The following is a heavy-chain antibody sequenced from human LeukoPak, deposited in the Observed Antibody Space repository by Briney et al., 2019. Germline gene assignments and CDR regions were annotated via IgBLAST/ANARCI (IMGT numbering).Heavy chain of an antibody. CDR3: AKGSGNGYGSGPFDY. Sequence: PGGSLRLSCAAPGFTFSSYAMSWVRQAPGKGLEWVSAISGSGGSTYYADSVKGRFTISRDNSKNTLYLQMNSLRAEDTAVYYCAKGSGNGYGSGPFDYWGQGTLVTVSS. J-gene: IGHJ4*02. V-gene: IGHV3-23*01. D-gene: IGHD3-10*01. CDR1: GFTFSSYA. CDR2: ISGSGGST.